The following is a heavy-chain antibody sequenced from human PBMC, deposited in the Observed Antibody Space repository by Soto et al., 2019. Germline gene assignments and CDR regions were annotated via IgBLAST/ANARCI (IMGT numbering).Heavy chain of an antibody. J-gene: IGHJ3*02. CDR2: ITPICGTA. CDR1: GGTFSTSA. V-gene: IGHV1-69*19. Sequence: QVQLVQSGAEVKKPGSSVKVSCKASGGTFSTSAISWVRQAPGQGLEWMGGITPICGTAKYAQKFQGRVTITADEATSTAYVELSSLTSEDTAVYYCVREIFGVIIGGGRDAFDICGQGRMVTFSS. CDR3: VREIFGVIIGGGRDAFDI. D-gene: IGHD3-3*01.